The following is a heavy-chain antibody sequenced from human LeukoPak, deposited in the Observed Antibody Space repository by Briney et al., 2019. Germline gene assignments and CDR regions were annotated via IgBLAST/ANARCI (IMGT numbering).Heavy chain of an antibody. D-gene: IGHD3-10*01. CDR2: IKSKTDGGTT. J-gene: IGHJ4*02. CDR1: GCTFSSYA. V-gene: IGHV3-15*01. CDR3: TTAMVDDY. Sequence: PGGSLRLSCAASGCTFSSYAMSWVRQAPGKGLEWVGRIKSKTDGGTTDYAAPVKGRFTISRDDSKTTLYLQMNSLKTEDTAVYYCTTAMVDDYWGQGTLVTVSS.